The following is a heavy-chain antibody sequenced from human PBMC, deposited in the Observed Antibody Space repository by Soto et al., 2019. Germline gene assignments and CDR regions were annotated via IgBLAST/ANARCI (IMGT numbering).Heavy chain of an antibody. CDR3: ARGPDYPDMNFDY. CDR2: IYYSGST. D-gene: IGHD5-12*01. Sequence: SETLSLTCTVSGGSISSYYWSWIRQSPGKGLEWIGYIYYSGSTNYNPSLKSRVTISVDTSKNQFSLKLSSMTAADTAVYYCARGPDYPDMNFDYWGQETLVTVSS. V-gene: IGHV4-59*01. CDR1: GGSISSYY. J-gene: IGHJ4*02.